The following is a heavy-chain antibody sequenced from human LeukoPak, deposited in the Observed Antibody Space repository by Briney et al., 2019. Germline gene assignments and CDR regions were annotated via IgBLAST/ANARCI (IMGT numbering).Heavy chain of an antibody. V-gene: IGHV3-21*01. Sequence: GGSLRLSCAASGFTFSSYSMNWVRQAPGKGLEWVSSISSSSSYIYYADSVKGRFTISRDNAKNSLYLQMNSLRAEDTAVYYCARDFSSKQPLDYWGQGTLVTVSS. CDR2: ISSSSSYI. CDR1: GFTFSSYS. J-gene: IGHJ4*02. CDR3: ARDFSSKQPLDY. D-gene: IGHD6-19*01.